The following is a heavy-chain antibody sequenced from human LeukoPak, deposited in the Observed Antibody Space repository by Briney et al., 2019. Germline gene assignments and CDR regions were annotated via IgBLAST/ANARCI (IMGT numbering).Heavy chain of an antibody. V-gene: IGHV3-74*01. D-gene: IGHD3-22*01. CDR2: VNGDEGSS. CDR1: GFTFRNYW. Sequence: QPGGSLRLSCAASGFTFRNYWLHWVRQAPGKGLVRVSRVNGDEGSSSYADSVTGRFTISRDNANNTLYLQMNSLRAEDTAVYYCAKDQTTYYYDSSGYYWVYWGQGTLVTVSS. J-gene: IGHJ4*02. CDR3: AKDQTTYYYDSSGYYWVY.